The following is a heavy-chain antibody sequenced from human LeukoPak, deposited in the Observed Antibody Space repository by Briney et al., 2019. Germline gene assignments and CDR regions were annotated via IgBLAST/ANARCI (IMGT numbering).Heavy chain of an antibody. V-gene: IGHV4-59*01. CDR2: VDHTGST. CDR1: GGSISNYF. Sequence: SETLSLTCTVSGGSISNYFWTWIRQPPGKGLEWIGYVDHTGSTNFNPSLNGRVSISRDTSKNLFSLRLRSVTAADTAVYFCARGRVSSSTWYSTYYYYFYMDVWGKGTTVTVSS. J-gene: IGHJ6*03. D-gene: IGHD1-1*01. CDR3: ARGRVSSSTWYSTYYYYFYMDV.